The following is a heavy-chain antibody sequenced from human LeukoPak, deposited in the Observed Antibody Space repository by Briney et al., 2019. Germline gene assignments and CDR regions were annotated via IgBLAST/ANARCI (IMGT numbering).Heavy chain of an antibody. CDR3: ATSGWYQTGVY. CDR1: GGSISSYY. CDR2: IYYSGST. J-gene: IGHJ4*02. V-gene: IGHV4-59*12. D-gene: IGHD6-13*01. Sequence: SETLSLTCTVSGGSISSYYWSWIRQPPGKGLEWIGYIYYSGSTYYNPSLKSRVTISVDTSKNQFSLKVTSLTAADTAVYYCATSGWYQTGVYWGQGTLVTVSS.